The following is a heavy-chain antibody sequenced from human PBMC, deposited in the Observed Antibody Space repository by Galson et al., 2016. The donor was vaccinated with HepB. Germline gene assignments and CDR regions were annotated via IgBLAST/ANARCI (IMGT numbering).Heavy chain of an antibody. CDR3: ARARPVYDILTGYYSNWFDP. J-gene: IGHJ5*02. V-gene: IGHV4-39*01. CDR1: GGSISSSSYY. D-gene: IGHD3-9*01. Sequence: SETLSLTCTVSGGSISSSSYYWGWIRQPPGKGLEWIGSIYYSGSTYYNPSLKSRVTIPVDTSKNQFSLKLSSVTAADTAVYYCARARPVYDILTGYYSNWFDPWGQGTLVTVSS. CDR2: IYYSGST.